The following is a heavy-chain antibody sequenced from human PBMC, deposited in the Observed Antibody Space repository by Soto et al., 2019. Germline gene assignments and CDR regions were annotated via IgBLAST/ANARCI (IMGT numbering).Heavy chain of an antibody. CDR1: GGSISSGDYN. D-gene: IGHD6-13*01. CDR3: ARGLRYSSRGRFDP. CDR2: IYYSGSS. V-gene: IGHV4-30-4*01. Sequence: SETLSLTCTVSGGSISSGDYNWRWIRQPPGKGLEWIGYIYYSGSSYYNPSLKSRVTISVDTSKNQFSLKLSSVTAADTAVYYCARGLRYSSRGRFDPWGQGTLVTVSS. J-gene: IGHJ5*02.